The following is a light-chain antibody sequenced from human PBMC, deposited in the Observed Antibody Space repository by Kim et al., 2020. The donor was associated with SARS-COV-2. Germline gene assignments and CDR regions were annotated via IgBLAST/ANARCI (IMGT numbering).Light chain of an antibody. Sequence: GQSVTNSCTGTSSDVGSYNYVSWYQQHPGKAPKVMIYDVSKRPSGVPDRFSGSKSGNTASLTISGLQADDEADYYCCSYAGTFTSLFGGGTQLTVL. CDR3: CSYAGTFTSL. CDR2: DVS. J-gene: IGLJ2*01. V-gene: IGLV2-11*03. CDR1: SSDVGSYNY.